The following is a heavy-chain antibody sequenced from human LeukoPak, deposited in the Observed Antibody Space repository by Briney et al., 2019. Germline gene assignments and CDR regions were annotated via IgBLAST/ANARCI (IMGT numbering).Heavy chain of an antibody. J-gene: IGHJ4*02. CDR2: IYYSGST. Sequence: SETLSLTCTVSGGSISSSSYYWGWIRQPPGKGLEWIGNIYYSGSTYYNPSLKSRVTISVATPKNQFSLKLSSVTAADTAVYYCARLRLGDYYFDYWGQGTLVTVSS. D-gene: IGHD4/OR15-4a*01. CDR1: GGSISSSSYY. CDR3: ARLRLGDYYFDY. V-gene: IGHV4-39*01.